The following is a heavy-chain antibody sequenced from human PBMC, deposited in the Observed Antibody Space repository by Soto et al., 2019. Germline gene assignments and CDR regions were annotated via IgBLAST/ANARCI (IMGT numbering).Heavy chain of an antibody. Sequence: ASVKVSCKASGYTFTSYYMHWVRQAPGQGLEWMGIINPSGGSTSYAQKFQGRVTMTRDTSTSTAYMELSSLTSDDTAMYFCARGPLVVLNYFESWGQGTLVTVSS. J-gene: IGHJ4*02. CDR2: INPSGGST. V-gene: IGHV1-46*01. CDR3: ARGPLVVLNYFES. CDR1: GYTFTSYY.